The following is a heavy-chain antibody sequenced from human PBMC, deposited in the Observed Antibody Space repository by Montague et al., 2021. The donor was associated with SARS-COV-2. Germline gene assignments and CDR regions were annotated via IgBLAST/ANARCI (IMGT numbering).Heavy chain of an antibody. CDR1: GFTFSSYA. CDR2: ISGSGCST. CDR3: AIPDQGGRGRYYFDY. D-gene: IGHD2-15*01. Sequence: SLRLSCAASGFTFSSYAMSWFRQAPGKGLEWVSAISGSGCSTYYADSVKGRFTISRDNSKNTLYLQMNSLRAEDTAVYYCAIPDQGGRGRYYFDYWGQGTLVTVSS. J-gene: IGHJ4*02. V-gene: IGHV3-23*01.